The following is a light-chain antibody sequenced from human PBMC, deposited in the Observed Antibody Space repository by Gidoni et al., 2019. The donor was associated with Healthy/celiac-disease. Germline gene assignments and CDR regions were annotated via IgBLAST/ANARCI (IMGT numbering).Light chain of an antibody. Sequence: EMVLTQSPGTLSLSPGERATLPGRASQSVSSSYLAWDQQKPGQAPRLLFYGASSSATGIPDRFSGTGSGTDFTLTISRLEPEDFAVYYCQQYGSSPPWTFGQGTKVEIK. CDR1: QSVSSSY. CDR3: QQYGSSPPWT. CDR2: GAS. J-gene: IGKJ1*01. V-gene: IGKV3-20*01.